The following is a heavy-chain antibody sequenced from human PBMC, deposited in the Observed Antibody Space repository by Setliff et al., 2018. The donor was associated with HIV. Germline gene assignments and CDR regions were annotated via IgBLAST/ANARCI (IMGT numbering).Heavy chain of an antibody. CDR3: ARHPREEPQRNYKFDS. CDR1: GGSISNYY. J-gene: IGHJ4*02. D-gene: IGHD1-7*01. CDR2: IYSTGYT. V-gene: IGHV4-4*09. Sequence: AETLSLTCTVSGGSISNYYWSWIRQPPGKGLEWIGYIYSTGYTNYHPSLKTRATISLDTSKSQFSLRLTSVTATDTAIYYCARHPREEPQRNYKFDSWGQGTLVTVSS.